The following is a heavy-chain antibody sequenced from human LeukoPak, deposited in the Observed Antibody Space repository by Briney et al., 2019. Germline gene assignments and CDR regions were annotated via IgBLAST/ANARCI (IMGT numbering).Heavy chain of an antibody. CDR2: INPNSGGT. D-gene: IGHD2-2*02. J-gene: IGHJ3*02. CDR1: GYTFTGYY. V-gene: IGHV1-2*06. CDR3: ARAMGYCSSTSCYRVAFDI. Sequence: GASVTVSCKASGYTFTGYYMHWVRQAPGQGLEWMGRINPNSGGTNYAQKFQGRVTMTRDTSISTAYMELSRLRSDDTAVYYCARAMGYCSSTSCYRVAFDIWGQGTMVTVS.